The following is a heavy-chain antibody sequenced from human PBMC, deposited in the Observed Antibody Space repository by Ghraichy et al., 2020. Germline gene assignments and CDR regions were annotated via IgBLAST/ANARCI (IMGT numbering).Heavy chain of an antibody. V-gene: IGHV4-34*01. CDR2: INHSGST. Sequence: SETLSLTCAVYGGSFSGYYWSWIRQPPGKGLEWIGEINHSGSTNYNPSLKSRVTISVDTSKNQFSLKLSSVTAADTAVYYCASRGGVRGSSSWSFDYWGQGTLVTVSS. CDR3: ASRGGVRGSSSWSFDY. CDR1: GGSFSGYY. J-gene: IGHJ4*02. D-gene: IGHD6-13*01.